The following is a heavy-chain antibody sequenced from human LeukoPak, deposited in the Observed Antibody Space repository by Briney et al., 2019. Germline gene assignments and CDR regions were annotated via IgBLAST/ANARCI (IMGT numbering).Heavy chain of an antibody. CDR3: ARGDITGDFDY. J-gene: IGHJ4*02. Sequence: ASVKVSCKASGYSLIDYYIHSVRQAPGQGLEWMGWINPNSGGTNYAQKFQGRVTMTRDTSISTAYMELSRLRSDDTAVYYCARGDITGDFDYWGQGTLITVSS. D-gene: IGHD7-27*01. CDR2: INPNSGGT. CDR1: GYSLIDYY. V-gene: IGHV1-2*02.